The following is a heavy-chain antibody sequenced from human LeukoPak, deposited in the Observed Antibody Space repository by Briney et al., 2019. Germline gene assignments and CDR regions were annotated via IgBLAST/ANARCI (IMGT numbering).Heavy chain of an antibody. J-gene: IGHJ4*02. CDR3: ARDRGGELLQGDY. D-gene: IGHD3-10*01. CDR2: ISHDGSHE. Sequence: GKSLRLSCAASGFTFSNYGMHWVRQAPGKGLEWVAVISHDGSHEFYADSVKGRFTISRDSSKNTLYLQMNSLRAEDTAVYYCARDRGGELLQGDYWGQGTLVTVSS. V-gene: IGHV3-30*03. CDR1: GFTFSNYG.